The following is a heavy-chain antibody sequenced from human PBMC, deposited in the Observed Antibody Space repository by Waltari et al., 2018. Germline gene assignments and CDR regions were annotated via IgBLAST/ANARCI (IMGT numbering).Heavy chain of an antibody. J-gene: IGHJ2*01. Sequence: QVQLVQSGAEVKKPGSSVKVSCKASGGTFSSYTISWVRPAPGQGLEWMGRIIPILGIANYAQKFQGRVTITADKSTSTAYMELSSLRSEDTAVYYCARYCGGDCSQNWYFDLWGRGTLVTVSS. D-gene: IGHD2-21*02. V-gene: IGHV1-69*02. CDR2: IIPILGIA. CDR1: GGTFSSYT. CDR3: ARYCGGDCSQNWYFDL.